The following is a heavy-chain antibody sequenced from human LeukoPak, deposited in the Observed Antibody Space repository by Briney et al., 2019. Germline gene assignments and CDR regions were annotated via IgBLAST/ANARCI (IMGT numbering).Heavy chain of an antibody. V-gene: IGHV3-30*18. CDR3: AKEVHRSIFGVVTEYFDY. D-gene: IGHD3-3*01. J-gene: IGHJ4*02. CDR2: ISYDGSNK. Sequence: AGRSLRLSYAASGFTFSSYGMHWVRQASAKGLEWVADISYDGSNKYYADSVKGRFTISRDNSKNTLHLQMNILRAEDTAVYDCAKEVHRSIFGVVTEYFDYWGQGTLVTVSS. CDR1: GFTFSSYG.